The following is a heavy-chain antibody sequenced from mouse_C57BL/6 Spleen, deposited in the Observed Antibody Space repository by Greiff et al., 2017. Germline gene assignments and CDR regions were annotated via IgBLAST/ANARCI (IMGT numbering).Heavy chain of an antibody. CDR2: ISYSGST. V-gene: IGHV3-1*01. D-gene: IGHD1-1*01. J-gene: IGHJ2*01. Sequence: EVQVVESGPGMVKPSQSLSLTCTVTGYSITSGYDWHWIRHFPGNKLEWMGYISYSGSTNYNPSLKSRISITHDTSKNHFFLKLNSVTTEDTATYYCARGAITTVFDYWGQGTTLTVSS. CDR3: ARGAITTVFDY. CDR1: GYSITSGYD.